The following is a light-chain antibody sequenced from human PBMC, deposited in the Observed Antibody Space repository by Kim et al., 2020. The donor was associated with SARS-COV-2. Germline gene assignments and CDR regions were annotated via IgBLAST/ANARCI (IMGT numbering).Light chain of an antibody. CDR1: QRLLNSNGYHY. CDR2: LAS. CDR3: MQGIQSLT. Sequence: ESASNSCRSSQRLLNSNGYHYLDWYLQKPGQAPQLLIYLASNRASGVPDRFNGSGSGTDFTLKISGVEPDDVGIYYCMQGIQSLTFGGGTKVDIK. V-gene: IGKV2-28*01. J-gene: IGKJ4*01.